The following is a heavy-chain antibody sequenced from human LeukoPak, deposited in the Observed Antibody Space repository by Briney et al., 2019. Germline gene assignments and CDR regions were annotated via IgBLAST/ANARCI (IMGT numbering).Heavy chain of an antibody. Sequence: ASVKVSCKASGYTFTGYYMHWVRQAPGQGLEWMGWINPNSGGTNYAQKFQGRVTMTRDTSISTAYMELGRLRSDDTAVYYCARGSYYYGSGSYSPHYLNWGQGTLVTVSS. D-gene: IGHD3-10*01. CDR3: ARGSYYYGSGSYSPHYLN. V-gene: IGHV1-2*02. CDR1: GYTFTGYY. J-gene: IGHJ4*02. CDR2: INPNSGGT.